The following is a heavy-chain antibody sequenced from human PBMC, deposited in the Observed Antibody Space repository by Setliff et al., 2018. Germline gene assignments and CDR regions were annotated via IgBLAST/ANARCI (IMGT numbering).Heavy chain of an antibody. V-gene: IGHV3-21*04. CDR3: AKDRVPDGKWDFDY. Sequence: GGSLRLSCAVSGLRFSDAWVSWVRQAPGKGLEWVSSISSSGTYIYYADSVKGRFTISRDNVKNSLYLQLNSLTAEDTALYYCAKDRVPDGKWDFDYWGQGILVTVSS. CDR1: GLRFSDAW. CDR2: ISSSGTYI. J-gene: IGHJ4*02. D-gene: IGHD2-8*01.